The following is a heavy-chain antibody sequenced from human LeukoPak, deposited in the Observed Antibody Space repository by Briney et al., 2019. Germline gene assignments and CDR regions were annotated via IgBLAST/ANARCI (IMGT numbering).Heavy chain of an antibody. D-gene: IGHD5/OR15-5a*01. J-gene: IGHJ5*02. Sequence: ASVTVSCKASGYTFNSYDIKWVRQDPGPGLEWTGGMNPNSGNTGYVQKFQGRVIMTRDTSINTAYMELNTLISEDTAVYYCTRESLYVPRWFDPWGQGTMVTVSS. CDR2: MNPNSGNT. CDR1: GYTFNSYD. CDR3: TRESLYVPRWFDP. V-gene: IGHV1-8*01.